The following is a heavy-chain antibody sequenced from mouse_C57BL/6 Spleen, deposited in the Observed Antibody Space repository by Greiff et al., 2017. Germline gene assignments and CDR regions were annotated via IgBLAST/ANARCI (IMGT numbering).Heavy chain of an antibody. CDR1: GYAFSSYW. V-gene: IGHV1-80*01. CDR2: IYPGDGDT. D-gene: IGHD3-2*02. Sequence: QVQLQQSGAELVKPGASVKISCKASGYAFSSYWMNWVKQRPGKGLEWIGQIYPGDGDTNYNGKFKGKATLTADKSSSTAYMQRSSLTSEDSAVYFCARVPAQASWFAYWGQGTLVTVSA. J-gene: IGHJ3*01. CDR3: ARVPAQASWFAY.